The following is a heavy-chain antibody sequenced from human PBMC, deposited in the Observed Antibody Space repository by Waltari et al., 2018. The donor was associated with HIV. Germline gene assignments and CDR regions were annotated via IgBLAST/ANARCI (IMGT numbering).Heavy chain of an antibody. D-gene: IGHD4-17*01. Sequence: QVQLVQSGAEVRKPGASVKVSCKASGYTFTGYYLHWVRQAPGQGLEWMGRINPNSGGTNYAQKFQARVTMTRDTSIGAAYMELSSLRPNDTAVYYCARVTTVTGDSYFYYGMEVWGQGTTVTVSS. J-gene: IGHJ6*02. CDR3: ARVTTVTGDSYFYYGMEV. CDR2: INPNSGGT. V-gene: IGHV1-2*06. CDR1: GYTFTGYY.